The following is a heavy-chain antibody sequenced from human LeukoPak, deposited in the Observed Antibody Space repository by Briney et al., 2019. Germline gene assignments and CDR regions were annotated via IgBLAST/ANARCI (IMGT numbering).Heavy chain of an antibody. CDR3: ARDRPGHAR. CDR2: IYYSGDT. V-gene: IGHV4-39*02. Sequence: SETLSLTCTVSGGSITSSSHYWGWIRQPPGKGLEWIGSIYYSGDTYYNPSLKSRVTISVDTSRSQFSLKLSSVTAADTAVYYCARDRPGHARWGQGTLVTVSS. CDR1: GGSITSSSHY. D-gene: IGHD6-6*01. J-gene: IGHJ4*02.